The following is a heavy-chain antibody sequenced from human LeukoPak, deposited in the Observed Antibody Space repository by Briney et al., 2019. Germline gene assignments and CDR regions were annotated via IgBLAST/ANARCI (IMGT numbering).Heavy chain of an antibody. Sequence: GGSLRLSCAASGFTFSSYGMHWVRQAPGKGLEWVAFIRYDGSNKYYADSVKGRFTISRDNSKNTLYLQMNSLRAEDTAVYYCAKDAPDIVVVPAATGGFYMDVWGKGTTVTISS. CDR3: AKDAPDIVVVPAATGGFYMDV. CDR2: IRYDGSNK. J-gene: IGHJ6*03. D-gene: IGHD2-2*01. V-gene: IGHV3-30*02. CDR1: GFTFSSYG.